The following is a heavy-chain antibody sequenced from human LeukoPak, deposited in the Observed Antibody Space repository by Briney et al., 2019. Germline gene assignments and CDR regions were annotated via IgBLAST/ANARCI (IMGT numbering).Heavy chain of an antibody. CDR3: AGERGYYYDSSGYYLSY. CDR2: IYYSGST. D-gene: IGHD3-22*01. Sequence: SETLSLTCTVSGGSISSYYWSWIRQPPGKGLEWIGYIYYSGSTNYNPSLKSRVTITVDTSKNQFSLKLSSVTAADTAVYYCAGERGYYYDSSGYYLSYWGQGTLVTVSS. CDR1: GGSISSYY. V-gene: IGHV4-59*01. J-gene: IGHJ4*02.